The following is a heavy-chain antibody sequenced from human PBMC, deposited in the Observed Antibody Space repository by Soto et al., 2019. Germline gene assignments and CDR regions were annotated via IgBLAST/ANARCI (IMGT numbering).Heavy chain of an antibody. CDR1: GFTFSSYA. CDR2: ISGSGGST. V-gene: IGHV3-23*01. CDR3: ASRSRWELTIY. J-gene: IGHJ4*02. D-gene: IGHD1-26*01. Sequence: EVQLLASGGGLVQPGGSLRLSCAASGFTFSSYAMSWVLQAPGKGLEWVSAISGSGGSTYYAGSVKGRFTISRDNSKNTLYLQMNSLRAEDTAVYYCASRSRWELTIYWGQGTLGTVSS.